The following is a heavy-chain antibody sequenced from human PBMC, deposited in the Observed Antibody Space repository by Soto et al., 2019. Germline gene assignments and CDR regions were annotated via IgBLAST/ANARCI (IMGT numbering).Heavy chain of an antibody. D-gene: IGHD3-16*01. J-gene: IGHJ6*02. CDR2: ISYDGSNK. V-gene: IGHV3-30-3*01. CDR1: GFTFSSYA. Sequence: GGSLRLSCAASGFTFSSYAMHWVRQAPGKGLEWVAVISYDGSNKYYADSVKGRFTISRDNSKNTLYLQMNSLRAEDTAVYYCARVLSMITFGGAHTWFYGMDVWGQGTTVTVSS. CDR3: ARVLSMITFGGAHTWFYGMDV.